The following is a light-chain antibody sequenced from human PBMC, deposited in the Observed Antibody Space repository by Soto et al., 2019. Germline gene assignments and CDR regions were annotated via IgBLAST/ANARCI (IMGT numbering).Light chain of an antibody. V-gene: IGKV1-16*01. CDR1: QGISNY. Sequence: DIQMTQSPSSLSASVGDRVTITCRARQGISNYLAWVQQKPGKAPKSLLYGASTLQSGVPSRFSGSGSGTDFTLTISSLQTGDLATDYCQQYNSSPLTFGGGTKVEIK. CDR2: GAS. J-gene: IGKJ4*01. CDR3: QQYNSSPLT.